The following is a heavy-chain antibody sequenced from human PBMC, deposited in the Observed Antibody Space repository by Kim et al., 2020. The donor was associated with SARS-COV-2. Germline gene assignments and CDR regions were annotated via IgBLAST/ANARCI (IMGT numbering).Heavy chain of an antibody. CDR2: INPSGGST. CDR3: ASSDIVATSIPDYYYYGMDV. Sequence: ASVKVSCKASGYTFTSYYMHWVRQAPGQGLEWMGIINPSGGSTSYAQKFQGRVTMTRDTSTSTVYMELSSLRSEDTAVYYCASSDIVATSIPDYYYYGMDVWGQGTTVTVSS. D-gene: IGHD5-12*01. V-gene: IGHV1-46*01. CDR1: GYTFTSYY. J-gene: IGHJ6*02.